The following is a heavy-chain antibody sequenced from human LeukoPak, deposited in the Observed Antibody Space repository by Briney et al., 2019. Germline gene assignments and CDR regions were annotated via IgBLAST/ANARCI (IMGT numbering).Heavy chain of an antibody. CDR3: ARESGYYDSSGYLDY. CDR2: ISSNGGST. J-gene: IGHJ4*02. CDR1: GFTFSSYA. V-gene: IGHV3-64*01. Sequence: GGSLRLSCAASGFTFSSYAMHWVRQAPGKGLEYVSAISSNGGSTYYANSVKGRFTISRDNSKNTLYLQMGSLRAEDMAVYYCARESGYYDSSGYLDYWGQGTLVTVSS. D-gene: IGHD3-22*01.